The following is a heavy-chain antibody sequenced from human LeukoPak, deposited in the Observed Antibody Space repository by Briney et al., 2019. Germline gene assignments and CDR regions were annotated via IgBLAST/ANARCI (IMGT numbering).Heavy chain of an antibody. CDR3: ARDYYDSRGEAFDI. J-gene: IGHJ3*02. CDR2: INHGGST. CDR1: GGSFSGYY. V-gene: IGHV4-34*01. Sequence: SETLSLTCAVYGGSFSGYYWCWIRQPPGKGLEWIGEINHGGSTNYNPSLKSRVTISVDTSKNQFSLKLNSVTAADTAVYYCARDYYDSRGEAFDIWGQGTMVTVSS. D-gene: IGHD3-22*01.